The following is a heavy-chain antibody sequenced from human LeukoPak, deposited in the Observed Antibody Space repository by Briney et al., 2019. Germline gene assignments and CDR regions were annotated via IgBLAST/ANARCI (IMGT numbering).Heavy chain of an antibody. Sequence: PGGSLRLSCAASGLPFAGYAMTWVRQAPGKGLEWVSALSSGGTGTFYADSVKGRFTISRDNSKSTLYLQMNSLRAEDTAVYYCAKNLGPDGYFCPDYWGQGTLVTVSS. V-gene: IGHV3-23*01. CDR2: LSSGGTGT. J-gene: IGHJ4*02. CDR1: GLPFAGYA. CDR3: AKNLGPDGYFCPDY. D-gene: IGHD5-18*01.